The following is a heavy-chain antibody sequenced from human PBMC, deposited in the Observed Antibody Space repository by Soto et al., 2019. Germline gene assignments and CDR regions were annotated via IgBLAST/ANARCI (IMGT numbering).Heavy chain of an antibody. V-gene: IGHV4-38-2*01. J-gene: IGHJ5*02. CDR2: IYYSGST. CDR3: VRVLSEDWFDP. CDR1: GYSTSSGYF. Sequence: PSETLSLTCVVSGYSTSSGYFWGWIRQPPGKALEFIGNIYYSGSTYYNPSLKSRASLSVDTSNNQFSLKLSSVTVADTAVYYCVRVLSEDWFDPWGQGTLVSVSS.